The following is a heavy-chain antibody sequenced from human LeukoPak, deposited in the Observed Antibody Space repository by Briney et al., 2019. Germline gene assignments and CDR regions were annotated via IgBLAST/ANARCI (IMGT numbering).Heavy chain of an antibody. J-gene: IGHJ4*02. V-gene: IGHV3-30*03. CDR3: ERDLNTMIVGQYGGFDY. D-gene: IGHD3-22*01. CDR1: GFTLSSFG. Sequence: PGGSLRLSCAASGFTLSSFGMHWVRQAPGKGLEWVAALSYDGSNTYYADSVKGRFTISRDNSKNTLYLQMKSVRAEDTAVYYCERDLNTMIVGQYGGFDYWGQGTMVTVSS. CDR2: LSYDGSNT.